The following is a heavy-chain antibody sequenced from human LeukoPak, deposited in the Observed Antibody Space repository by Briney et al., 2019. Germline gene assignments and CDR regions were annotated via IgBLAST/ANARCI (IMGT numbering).Heavy chain of an antibody. D-gene: IGHD3-3*01. CDR1: GGSFSGYY. CDR3: ARTLRITIFGVVIRNDAFDI. J-gene: IGHJ3*02. V-gene: IGHV4-34*01. Sequence: SETLSLTCAVYGGSFSGYYWSWIRQPPGKGLEWIGEINHSGSTNYNPSLKSRVTISVDTSKNQFSLKLSSVTAADTAVYYCARTLRITIFGVVIRNDAFDIWGQGTMVTVSS. CDR2: INHSGST.